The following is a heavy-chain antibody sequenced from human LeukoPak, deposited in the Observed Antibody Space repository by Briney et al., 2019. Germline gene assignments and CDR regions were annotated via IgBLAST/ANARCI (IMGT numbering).Heavy chain of an antibody. CDR3: ARQTGSGLFILP. CDR2: IYINGST. CDR1: GASIGSNTYY. D-gene: IGHD3/OR15-3a*01. J-gene: IGHJ4*02. V-gene: IGHV4-39*01. Sequence: PSETLSLTCTVSGASIGSNTYYWGWIRQSPGKGLEWIGSIYINGSTNYNPSLKSRVTISVDTSKNQFSLRLTSVTAADTAVYYCARQTGSGLFILPGGQGTLVTVSS.